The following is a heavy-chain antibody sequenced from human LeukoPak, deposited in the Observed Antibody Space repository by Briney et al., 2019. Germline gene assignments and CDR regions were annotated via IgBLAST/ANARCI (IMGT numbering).Heavy chain of an antibody. V-gene: IGHV3-7*01. CDR3: ARGPLGQQLPTGFDY. J-gene: IGHJ4*02. D-gene: IGHD6-13*01. Sequence: PGGSLRLSCAASGFTFSSYWMSWVRQAPGKGLEWVANIKQDGSEKYYVDSVKGRFTISRDNAKNSLYLQMNSLRAEDTAVYYCARGPLGQQLPTGFDYWGQGTLVTVSS. CDR2: IKQDGSEK. CDR1: GFTFSSYW.